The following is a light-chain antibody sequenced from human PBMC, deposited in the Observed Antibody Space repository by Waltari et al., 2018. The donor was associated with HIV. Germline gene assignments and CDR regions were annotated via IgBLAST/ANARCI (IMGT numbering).Light chain of an antibody. CDR1: QSLVHGDGSTY. J-gene: IGKJ2*01. CDR3: MQATQFPYT. Sequence: DIVMTQTPLSSPVTLGQPASISCRSSQSLVHGDGSTYLSWLHQRPGQPPRLLIYKIFNRFSGVPDRFSGSGAGTDFTLKINTVEAEDVGVYYCMQATQFPYTFGQGTKLEIK. V-gene: IGKV2-24*01. CDR2: KIF.